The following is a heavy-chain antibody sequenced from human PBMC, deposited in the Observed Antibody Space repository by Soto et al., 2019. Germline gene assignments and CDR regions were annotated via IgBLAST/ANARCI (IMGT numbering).Heavy chain of an antibody. Sequence: GESLKISCKGSGYSFTSYWIGWVRQMPGKGLEWMGIIYPGDSDTRYSPSFQGQVTISAVKSISTAYLQWSSLKASDTVMYYCAKTYSSSWYAFDIWGQGTMVTVSS. V-gene: IGHV5-51*01. D-gene: IGHD6-13*01. CDR3: AKTYSSSWYAFDI. CDR2: IYPGDSDT. J-gene: IGHJ3*02. CDR1: GYSFTSYW.